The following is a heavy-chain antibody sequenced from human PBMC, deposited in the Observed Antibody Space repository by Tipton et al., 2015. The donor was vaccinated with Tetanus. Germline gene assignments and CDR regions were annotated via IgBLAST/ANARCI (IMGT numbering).Heavy chain of an antibody. CDR3: ASHYGSGSDDAFDI. J-gene: IGHJ3*02. D-gene: IGHD3-10*01. Sequence: TLSLTCSVSGGSISSYYWSWIWQPPGKGLEWIGYIYTSGSTNYNPSLKSRVTMSVDTSKNQFSLKLSSVTAADTAVYYCASHYGSGSDDAFDIWGQGTMVTVSS. V-gene: IGHV4-4*08. CDR1: GGSISSYY. CDR2: IYTSGST.